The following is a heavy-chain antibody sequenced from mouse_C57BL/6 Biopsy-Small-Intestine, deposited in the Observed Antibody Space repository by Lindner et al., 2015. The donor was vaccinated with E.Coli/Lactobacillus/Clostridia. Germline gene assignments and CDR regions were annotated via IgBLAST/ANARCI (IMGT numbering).Heavy chain of an antibody. CDR1: GYTFISYV. CDR3: ANIYYYDGSPFDY. Sequence: VQLQESGPELVKSGASVKMSCKASGYTFISYVMHWVKQKPGQGLEWIGYIYPYNGDTKYNEKFKGKATLTSDKSSSTAYMELSSLTSEDSAVYYCANIYYYDGSPFDYWGQGTTLTVSS. J-gene: IGHJ2*01. CDR2: IYPYNGDT. D-gene: IGHD1-1*01. V-gene: IGHV1-14*01.